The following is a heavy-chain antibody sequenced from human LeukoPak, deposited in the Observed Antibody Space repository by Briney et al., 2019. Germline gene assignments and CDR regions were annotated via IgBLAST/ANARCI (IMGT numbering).Heavy chain of an antibody. J-gene: IGHJ3*02. V-gene: IGHV1-69*05. D-gene: IGHD3-10*01. CDR2: IIPIFGTA. Sequence: GASVKVSCKASGGTFSSYAISWVRQAPGQGLERMGGIIPIFGTANYAQKFQGRVTITTDESTSTAYMELSSLRSEDTAVYYCARSGESGAFDIWGQGTMVTVSS. CDR1: GGTFSSYA. CDR3: ARSGESGAFDI.